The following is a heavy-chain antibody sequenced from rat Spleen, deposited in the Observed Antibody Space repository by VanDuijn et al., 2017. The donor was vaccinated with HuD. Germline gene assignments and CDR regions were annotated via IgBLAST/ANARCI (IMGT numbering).Heavy chain of an antibody. J-gene: IGHJ2*01. CDR1: GFSLTNYH. Sequence: QVQLKESGPGLVKPSETLSLTCTVSGFSLTNYHVSWIRQPPGKGLEWMAIIWGDGNTAFNPTLSSRLSINRDTSKSQVFLKMSSLQTEDTATYYCVRDHGYSSYEVWFTYWGQGVMVTVSS. D-gene: IGHD1-2*01. CDR3: VRDHGYSSYEVWFTY. CDR2: IWGDGNT. V-gene: IGHV2-32*01.